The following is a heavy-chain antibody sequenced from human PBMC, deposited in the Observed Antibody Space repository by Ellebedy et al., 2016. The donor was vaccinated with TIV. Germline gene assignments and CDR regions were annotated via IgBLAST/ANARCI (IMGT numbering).Heavy chain of an antibody. Sequence: SETLSLTCTVSGASISSGGYYWSWIRQHPGKGLEWIGFIYYSGNTYYNPSLKSRVTISVDTSKNQFSLKLSSVTAADTAVYYCARDGHSLYYGQDYGMDVWGQGTTVTVSS. V-gene: IGHV4-31*03. CDR1: GASISSGGYY. CDR2: IYYSGNT. J-gene: IGHJ6*02. D-gene: IGHD1-26*01. CDR3: ARDGHSLYYGQDYGMDV.